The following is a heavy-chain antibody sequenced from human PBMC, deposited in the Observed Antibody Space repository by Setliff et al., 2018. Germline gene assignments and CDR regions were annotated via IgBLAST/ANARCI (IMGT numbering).Heavy chain of an antibody. V-gene: IGHV4-4*02. J-gene: IGHJ4*02. Sequence: SETLSLTCAVSGDSISSGNWWSWIRQPPGKGLEWVGEINHRGSTNYDPSFKSRVTMSVDTSKTQFSLKLNSLTAADTAVYYCARGGTYRYFDYWGQGALVTVSS. CDR1: GDSISSGNW. CDR3: ARGGTYRYFDY. CDR2: INHRGST.